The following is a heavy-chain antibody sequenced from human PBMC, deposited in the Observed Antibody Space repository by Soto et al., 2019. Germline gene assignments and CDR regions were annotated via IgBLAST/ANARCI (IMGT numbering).Heavy chain of an antibody. Sequence: PGGSLRLSCAASGFTVNSNYMSWVRQAPGKGLEWVSVIYSDGSTYYADSVKGRFIISRDNSSNTLYFQMNSLRAEDTAVYYCATLTKYDILTGFYPCWGQGTLVTVSS. D-gene: IGHD3-9*01. J-gene: IGHJ4*02. V-gene: IGHV3-66*01. CDR3: ATLTKYDILTGFYPC. CDR1: GFTVNSNY. CDR2: IYSDGST.